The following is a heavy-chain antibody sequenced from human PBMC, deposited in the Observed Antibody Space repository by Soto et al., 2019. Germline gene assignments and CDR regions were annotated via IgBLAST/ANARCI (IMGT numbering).Heavy chain of an antibody. Sequence: GGSLRLSCAASGFTFGDYAMSWVRQAPGKGLEWVSGITGSGDNRYYADSVKGRFTISRDKFKKMMYLQMNSLSAEDTALCYGAKEYDFWSGTQKNWFDHWGKGTLVTVSS. V-gene: IGHV3-23*01. CDR2: ITGSGDNR. CDR1: GFTFGDYA. J-gene: IGHJ5*02. D-gene: IGHD3-3*01. CDR3: AKEYDFWSGTQKNWFDH.